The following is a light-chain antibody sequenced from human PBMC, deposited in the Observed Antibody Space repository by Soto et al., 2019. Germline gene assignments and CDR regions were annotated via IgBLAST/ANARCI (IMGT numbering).Light chain of an antibody. Sequence: IQMTHSPSSLSASVGDRVTIACRASQSISSYLNWYQQKPGKAPKLLIYDASSLESGVPSRFSGSGSGTEFTLTISSLQPDDFATYYCQQYNSYWTFGQGTKVDI. J-gene: IGKJ1*01. CDR3: QQYNSYWT. V-gene: IGKV1-5*01. CDR1: QSISSY. CDR2: DAS.